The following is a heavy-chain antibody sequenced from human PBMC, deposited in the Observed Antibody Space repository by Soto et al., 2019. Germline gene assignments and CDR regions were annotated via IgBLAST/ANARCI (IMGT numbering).Heavy chain of an antibody. D-gene: IGHD6-6*01. CDR2: IYPGDSDT. Sequence: PGESLKISCRGPEYSFTGYWIAWLGQMPGKGLEWMGIIYPGDSDTRYSPSFQGQVTISADKSISTAYLQWSSLKASDTAMYYCARQDYSSSSGGWWFDPWGQGTLVTVSS. CDR1: EYSFTGYW. V-gene: IGHV5-51*01. J-gene: IGHJ5*02. CDR3: ARQDYSSSSGGWWFDP.